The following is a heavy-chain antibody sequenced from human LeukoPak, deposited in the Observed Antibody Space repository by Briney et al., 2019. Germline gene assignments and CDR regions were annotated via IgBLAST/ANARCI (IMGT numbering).Heavy chain of an antibody. D-gene: IGHD2-8*02. CDR1: GFPFTSGFTFSDYY. CDR3: ARGGTGAFDY. CDR2: ISSTSAYT. Sequence: PGGSLRLSCAASGFPFTSGFTFSDYYMSWIRQAPGKGLEWVSYISSTSAYTSYADSVKGRFTISRDNANNSLFLQMNGLRAKDTAIYYCARGGTGAFDYWGQGTLVTVSS. J-gene: IGHJ4*02. V-gene: IGHV3-11*06.